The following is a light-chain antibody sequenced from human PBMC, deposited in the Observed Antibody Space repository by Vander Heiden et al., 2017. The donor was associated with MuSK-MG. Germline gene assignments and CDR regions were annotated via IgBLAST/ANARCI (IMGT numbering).Light chain of an antibody. J-gene: IGKJ5*01. Sequence: DVVMTQYPLSLPVTLGQPASISCRSSQSLLTSDGNTYLSWFQQRPGQSPRRLIYKVSNRGSGVPDRISGRGSGTDFTLRISRVEAEDVGLYYCRQRKHCPLTFGQWTRLEIK. CDR2: KVS. CDR1: QSLLTSDGNTY. V-gene: IGKV2-30*01. CDR3: RQRKHCPLT.